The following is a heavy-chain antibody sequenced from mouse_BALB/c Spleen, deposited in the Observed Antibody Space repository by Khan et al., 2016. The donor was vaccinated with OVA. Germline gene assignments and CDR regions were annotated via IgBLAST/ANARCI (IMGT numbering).Heavy chain of an antibody. V-gene: IGHV2-2*02. CDR2: IWSGGTT. CDR3: AGRADDGAWFAY. CDR1: GFSLISYG. Sequence: QVQLKQSGPGLVQPSQSLSITCTVSGFSLISYGVHWVRQSPGKGLEWLGVIWSGGTTDYNAAFISRVSISKDNSKSQDFFELNSLEANDSATYYGAGRADDGAWFAYWGQGTLVTVSA. D-gene: IGHD2-12*01. J-gene: IGHJ3*01.